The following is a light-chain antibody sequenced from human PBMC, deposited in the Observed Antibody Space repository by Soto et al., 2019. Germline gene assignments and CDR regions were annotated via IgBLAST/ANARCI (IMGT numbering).Light chain of an antibody. J-gene: IGKJ5*01. V-gene: IGKV1-39*01. CDR1: QSISSY. CDR3: QQSYSTLSIT. Sequence: DIQMTQSPSSLSASVGPRVTITCRASQSISSYLNWYQQKPGKAPKLLIYAASSLQSGVPSRFSGSGSGTDFTLTISSLQPEDFATYYCQQSYSTLSITFGQGTRLEIK. CDR2: AAS.